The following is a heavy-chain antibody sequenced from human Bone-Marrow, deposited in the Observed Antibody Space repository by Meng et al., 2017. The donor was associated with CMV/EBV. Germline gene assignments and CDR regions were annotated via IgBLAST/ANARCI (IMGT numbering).Heavy chain of an antibody. J-gene: IGHJ6*02. Sequence: SVKVSCKASGDTFSNYAISWVRQAPGQGLEWMGGSIPILGLANYAQKFQGRVTINADKSTTTAYMELSKLRAQDTAVYYCARARRFLEWLPPYYYYGMDVWGQGTTVTVSS. D-gene: IGHD3-3*01. CDR3: ARARRFLEWLPPYYYYGMDV. V-gene: IGHV1-69*10. CDR2: SIPILGLA. CDR1: GDTFSNYA.